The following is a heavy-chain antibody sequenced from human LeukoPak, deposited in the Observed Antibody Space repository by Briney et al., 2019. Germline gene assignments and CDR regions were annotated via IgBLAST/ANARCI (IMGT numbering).Heavy chain of an antibody. J-gene: IGHJ4*02. D-gene: IGHD2-2*01. CDR1: GGTFSSYA. CDR2: IIPTFGTA. Sequence: GASVKVSCKASGGTFSSYAISWVRQAPGQGLEWMGGIIPTFGTANYAQKFQGRVTITADESTSTAYMLLSSLRSADTAVYYCARQEATYCSSTSCPYMRFDYWGEGTLVTVSS. V-gene: IGHV1-69*01. CDR3: ARQEATYCSSTSCPYMRFDY.